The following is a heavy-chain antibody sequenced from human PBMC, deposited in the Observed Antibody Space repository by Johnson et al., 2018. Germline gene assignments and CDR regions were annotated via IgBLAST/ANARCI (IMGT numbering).Heavy chain of an antibody. Sequence: QVQLQESGPGLVKPSETLSLTCTVSGGSISSYYWSWIRQPPGKGLEWIGYIYYSGSTNYNPSLKSRVTIAVDTSKNQFSLKLSSVTAADTAVYYCARDRSADYYYYAMDVGGQGTTVTVSS. CDR3: ARDRSADYYYYAMDV. CDR1: GGSISSYY. D-gene: IGHD6-19*01. J-gene: IGHJ6*02. CDR2: IYYSGST. V-gene: IGHV4-59*01.